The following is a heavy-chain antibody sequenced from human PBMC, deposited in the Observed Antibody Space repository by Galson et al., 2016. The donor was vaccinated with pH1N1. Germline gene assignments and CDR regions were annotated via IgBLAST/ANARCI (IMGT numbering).Heavy chain of an antibody. D-gene: IGHD2/OR15-2a*01. CDR1: GYSLSKLS. CDR3: ATSLYYIQIFDY. Sequence: SVKVSCKVSGYSLSKLSMYWVRQAPGKGLEWMGGFDRENGERIYAQKFQGRVTMTEDSSTDTAYMELKSLRSEDTAVYFCATSLYYIQIFDYWGHGTLVTVSS. J-gene: IGHJ4*01. V-gene: IGHV1-24*01. CDR2: FDRENGER.